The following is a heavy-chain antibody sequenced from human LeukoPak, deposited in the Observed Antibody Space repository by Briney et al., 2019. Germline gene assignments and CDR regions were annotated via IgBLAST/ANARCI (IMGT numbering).Heavy chain of an antibody. J-gene: IGHJ4*02. CDR1: GFTFSTYA. V-gene: IGHV3-23*01. CDR2: ISGSGGST. D-gene: IGHD3-10*01. CDR3: AKERYGSGSYSADY. Sequence: GGSLRLSCAASGFTFSTYAMSWVRQAPGKGLEWVSAISGSGGSTYYADSVKGRFTISRDNSKNTLYLQMNSLRAEDTAVYYCAKERYGSGSYSADYWGQGTLVTVSS.